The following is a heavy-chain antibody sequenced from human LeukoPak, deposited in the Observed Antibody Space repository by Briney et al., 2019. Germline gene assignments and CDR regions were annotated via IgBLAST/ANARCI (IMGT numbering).Heavy chain of an antibody. CDR2: IYPGDSAT. CDR1: GYSFTNYW. V-gene: IGHV5-51*01. J-gene: IGHJ4*02. D-gene: IGHD3-10*01. Sequence: GESLKISCKGSGYSFTNYWIGWVRQMPGKGLEWMGIIYPGDSATTYSPSFQGQITISVDKSISTAYLQWSSLKPSDTAMYYCARYGSGKNYFDYWGQGTLVTVSS. CDR3: ARYGSGKNYFDY.